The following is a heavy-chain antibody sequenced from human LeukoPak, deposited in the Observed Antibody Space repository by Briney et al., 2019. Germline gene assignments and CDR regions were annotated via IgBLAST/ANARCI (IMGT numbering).Heavy chain of an antibody. CDR3: ARQLRYSYGGYYYGMDV. CDR2: IYYSGST. D-gene: IGHD5-18*01. V-gene: IGHV4-59*08. J-gene: IGHJ6*02. CDR1: GGSISSYY. Sequence: SETLSLTCTVSGGSISSYYWSWIRQPPGKGLEWIGYIYYSGSTNYNPSLKSRVTISVDTSKNQFSLELSSVTAADTAVYYCARQLRYSYGGYYYGMDVWGQGTTVTVSS.